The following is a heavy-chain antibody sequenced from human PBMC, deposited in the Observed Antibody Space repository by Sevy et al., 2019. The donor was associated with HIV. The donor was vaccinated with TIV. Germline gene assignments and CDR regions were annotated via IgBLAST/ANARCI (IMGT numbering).Heavy chain of an antibody. V-gene: IGHV1-69*13. CDR2: IIPISATA. CDR3: ARTDYYDSDGYYLYAFDS. D-gene: IGHD3-22*01. J-gene: IGHJ3*02. Sequence: ASVKVSCKAFGGTFSSYAISWVRQAPGQGLEWMGGIIPISATANYAQKFQGRVTITAVESTSTAYMEMSGLRSEDTAVYDCARTDYYDSDGYYLYAFDSWGQGTVVTVSS. CDR1: GGTFSSYA.